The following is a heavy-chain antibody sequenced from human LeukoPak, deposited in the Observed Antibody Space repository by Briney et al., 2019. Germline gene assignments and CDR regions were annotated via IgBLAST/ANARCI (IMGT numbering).Heavy chain of an antibody. CDR2: INPNSGGT. CDR3: ARDSVPAAIPWFDP. CDR1: GYTFTGYY. V-gene: IGHV1-2*02. J-gene: IGHJ5*02. D-gene: IGHD2-2*01. Sequence: ASVKVSXKASGYTFTGYYMHWVRQAPGQGLEWMGWINPNSGGTNYAQKFQGRVTMTRDTSISTAYMELSRLRSDDTAVYYCARDSVPAAIPWFDPWGQGTLVTVSS.